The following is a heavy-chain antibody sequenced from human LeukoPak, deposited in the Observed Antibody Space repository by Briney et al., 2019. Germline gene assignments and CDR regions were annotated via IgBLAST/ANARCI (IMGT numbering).Heavy chain of an antibody. V-gene: IGHV1-18*01. D-gene: IGHD2-15*01. Sequence: ASVEVSCKASGYIFTSFGISWVRQAPGQGLEWMGWISAYNGNTNYAQKLQGRVTMTTDTSTSTAYKQLTSLTSDDTAVYYCARRNSCSGGNCYPPDYWGQGTLVTVSS. J-gene: IGHJ4*02. CDR2: ISAYNGNT. CDR3: ARRNSCSGGNCYPPDY. CDR1: GYIFTSFG.